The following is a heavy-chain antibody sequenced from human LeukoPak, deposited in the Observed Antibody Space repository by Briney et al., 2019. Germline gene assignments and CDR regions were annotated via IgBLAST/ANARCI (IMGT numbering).Heavy chain of an antibody. V-gene: IGHV3-23*01. CDR2: IGGSGGTT. Sequence: GGSLRLSCAASGFTFSSCAMNWVRQAPGKGLEWVSDIGGSGGTTYYADSAKGRFTISRDNSKNTLYLQTINLRAEDTAIYYCARDPGAAADSYFDSWGPGTLVTVSS. CDR1: GFTFSSCA. CDR3: ARDPGAAADSYFDS. D-gene: IGHD6-13*01. J-gene: IGHJ4*02.